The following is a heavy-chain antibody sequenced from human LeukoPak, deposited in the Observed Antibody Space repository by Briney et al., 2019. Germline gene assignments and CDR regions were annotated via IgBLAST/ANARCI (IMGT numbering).Heavy chain of an antibody. CDR3: WVQLWGITYFDY. J-gene: IGHJ4*02. Sequence: ASVKVSCKASGGTFSSYAISGVRQAPGQGLEWMGGIIPIFGTANYAQKFQGRVTITTDESTSTAYMELSSLRSEDTAVYYCWVQLWGITYFDYWGQGTLVTVSS. D-gene: IGHD5-18*01. CDR2: IIPIFGTA. CDR1: GGTFSSYA. V-gene: IGHV1-69*05.